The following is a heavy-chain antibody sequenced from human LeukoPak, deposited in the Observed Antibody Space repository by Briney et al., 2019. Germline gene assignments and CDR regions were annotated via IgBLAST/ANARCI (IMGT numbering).Heavy chain of an antibody. J-gene: IGHJ3*02. CDR1: GFTFSSYS. Sequence: GGSLRLSCAASGFTFSSYSMNWVRQAPGKGLEWVSYISSSRSTIYYADSVKGRFTISRDNAKNSLYLQMNSLRDEDTAVYYCARDLVGATPDAFDIWGQGTMVTVSS. CDR3: ARDLVGATPDAFDI. V-gene: IGHV3-48*02. CDR2: ISSSRSTI. D-gene: IGHD1-26*01.